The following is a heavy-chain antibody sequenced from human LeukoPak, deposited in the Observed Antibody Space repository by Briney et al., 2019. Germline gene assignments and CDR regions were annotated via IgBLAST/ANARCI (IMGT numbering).Heavy chain of an antibody. Sequence: SETLSLTCTVSGGSISSSSYYWGWIRQPPGKGLEWIGTIYYSGSTYYNPSLKSRVTISVDTSKNQFSLKLSSVTAADTAVYYCARHHTWGYFDYWGQGTLVTVSS. J-gene: IGHJ4*02. D-gene: IGHD7-27*01. CDR1: GGSISSSSYY. V-gene: IGHV4-39*01. CDR3: ARHHTWGYFDY. CDR2: IYYSGST.